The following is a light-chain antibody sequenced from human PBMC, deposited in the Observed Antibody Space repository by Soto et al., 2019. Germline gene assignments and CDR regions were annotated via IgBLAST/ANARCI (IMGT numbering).Light chain of an antibody. V-gene: IGKV1-5*03. CDR1: QNIGSR. CDR3: QQYNSYNT. J-gene: IGKJ2*01. Sequence: DIQMTQSPSTLSVSVGDRVTITCRASQNIGSRLAWYQQKLGKAPKLLIYEASTIDTGVPSRFSGSGSGTEFTLTISSLQPDDFATYFCQQYNSYNTFGQGTKLEIE. CDR2: EAS.